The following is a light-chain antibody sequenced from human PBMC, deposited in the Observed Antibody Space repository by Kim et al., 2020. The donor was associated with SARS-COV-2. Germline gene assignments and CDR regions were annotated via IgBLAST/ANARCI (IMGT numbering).Light chain of an antibody. Sequence: VALGQTGRITCQGDSLRSDYASWYQQKPGQAPVLVIYGKNSRPSGIPDRFSGSSSGNTASLTITGAQAEDEADYYCNSRDSSGNYVFGTGTKVTVL. CDR3: NSRDSSGNYV. CDR2: GKN. J-gene: IGLJ1*01. V-gene: IGLV3-19*01. CDR1: SLRSDY.